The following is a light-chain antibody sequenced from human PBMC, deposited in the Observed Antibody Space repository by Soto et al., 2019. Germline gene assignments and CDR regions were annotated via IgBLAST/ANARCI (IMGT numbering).Light chain of an antibody. V-gene: IGKV3D-15*01. J-gene: IGKJ5*01. CDR1: RSVSSN. CDR3: QQYKNWPAIT. CDR2: GPS. Sequence: EIVMTQSPATLSVSPGERATLSCRASRSVSSNLAWYQQKPGQAPRLLIYGPSTRATGIPARFSGSGSATDFTLTISSLQSEDFATYYCQQYKNWPAITFGQGTRLESK.